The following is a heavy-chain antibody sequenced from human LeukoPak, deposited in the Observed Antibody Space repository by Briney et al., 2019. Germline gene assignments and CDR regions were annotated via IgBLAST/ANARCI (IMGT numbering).Heavy chain of an antibody. D-gene: IGHD6-6*01. CDR2: IWYDGSNK. J-gene: IGHJ4*02. CDR3: ARDKYSSSSYYFDY. CDR1: GFPYSRYG. V-gene: IGHV3-33*01. Sequence: PGLSLRLSCAASGFPYSRYGMHWVRQAPGKGLVWVAVIWYDGSNKDYANSGKGRVPIPRDNSKNTLYLQMNSLRGEDTAVYYCARDKYSSSSYYFDYWGQGTLVTVSS.